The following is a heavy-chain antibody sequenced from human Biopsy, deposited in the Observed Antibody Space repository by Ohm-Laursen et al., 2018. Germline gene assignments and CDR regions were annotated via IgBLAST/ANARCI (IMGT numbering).Heavy chain of an antibody. J-gene: IGHJ4*02. CDR2: IKKDGSEK. D-gene: IGHD3-22*01. CDR3: ARAPFGSGSYSEFDY. Sequence: GSLRLSCTASGFTLTNYGMNWVRQAPGKGLEWVATIKKDGSEKYYVDSVKGRFTISRDNSKSSLSLQMNSLRGEDTAVYYCARAPFGSGSYSEFDYWGQGSLVTVSS. CDR1: GFTLTNYG. V-gene: IGHV3-7*01.